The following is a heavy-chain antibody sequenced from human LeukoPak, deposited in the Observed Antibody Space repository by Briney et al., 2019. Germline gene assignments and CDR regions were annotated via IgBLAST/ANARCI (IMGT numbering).Heavy chain of an antibody. CDR2: MDHGGSS. CDR1: GASISSYY. Sequence: SETLSLTCTVSGASISSYYWSWLRQPPGKGLEWIGYMDHGGSSNYNPPLRSRVTILEDASKNQFSLTLSSVTAADTAVYYCARVGSSWPDYWGQGTLVTVSS. D-gene: IGHD6-13*01. CDR3: ARVGSSWPDY. V-gene: IGHV4-59*01. J-gene: IGHJ4*02.